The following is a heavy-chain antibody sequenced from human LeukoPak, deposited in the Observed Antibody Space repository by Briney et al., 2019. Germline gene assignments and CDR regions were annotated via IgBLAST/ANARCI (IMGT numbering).Heavy chain of an antibody. CDR1: RYTFCSYA. J-gene: IGHJ5*02. D-gene: IGHD3-10*01. V-gene: IGHV1-3*01. CDR2: INAGNGNK. Sequence: GASVWVPRRAARYTFCSYAMHWGRQAPGQRLVWIPWINAGNGNKKYSQKFQGRVTITRDTSVSTAYMELSSLRSEDTAVYYCAREATGGLKYNWFDPWGQGTLVTVSS. CDR3: AREATGGLKYNWFDP.